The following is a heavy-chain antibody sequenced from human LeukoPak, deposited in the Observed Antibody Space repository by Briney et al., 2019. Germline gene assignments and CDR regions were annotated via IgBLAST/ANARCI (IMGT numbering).Heavy chain of an antibody. CDR3: ARNPHGYAYFDY. J-gene: IGHJ4*02. CDR1: GFSLSTSGVG. D-gene: IGHD5-12*01. CDR2: IYWNDDK. Sequence: SGPTLVKPTQTLTLTCTFSGFSLSTSGVGVGWIRQPPGKALEWLALIYWNDDKRYSPSLKSRLTITKDTSKNQVVLTMTNMDPVDTATYYCARNPHGYAYFDYWGQGTLVTVSS. V-gene: IGHV2-5*01.